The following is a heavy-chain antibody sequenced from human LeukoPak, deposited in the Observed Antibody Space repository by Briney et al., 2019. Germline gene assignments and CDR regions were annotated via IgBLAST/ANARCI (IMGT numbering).Heavy chain of an antibody. D-gene: IGHD5-18*01. CDR1: GFTFSSYW. Sequence: PGGSLRLSCAASGFTFSSYWMSWVRQAPGKGLEWVSAISGSGGSTYYADSVKGRFTISRDNSKNTLYLQMNSLRAEDTAVYYCAKLLLAAMVLSCDYWGQGTLVTVSS. CDR2: ISGSGGST. CDR3: AKLLLAAMVLSCDY. V-gene: IGHV3-23*01. J-gene: IGHJ4*02.